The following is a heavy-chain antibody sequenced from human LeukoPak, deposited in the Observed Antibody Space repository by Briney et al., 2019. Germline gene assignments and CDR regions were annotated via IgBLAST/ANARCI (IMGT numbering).Heavy chain of an antibody. J-gene: IGHJ4*02. CDR1: RFTFSSYG. CDR3: AKEQGRIAVAGRYYFDY. CDR2: IWYDGSNK. Sequence: GGSLRLSCAASRFTFSSYGMHWVRQAPGKGLEWVAVIWYDGSNKYYADSVKGRFTISRDNSKNTLYLQMNSLRAEDTAVYYCAKEQGRIAVAGRYYFDYWGQGTLVTVSS. D-gene: IGHD6-19*01. V-gene: IGHV3-33*06.